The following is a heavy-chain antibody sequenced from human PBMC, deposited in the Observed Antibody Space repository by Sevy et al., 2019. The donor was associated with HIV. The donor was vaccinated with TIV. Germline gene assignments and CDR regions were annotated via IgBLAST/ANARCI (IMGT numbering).Heavy chain of an antibody. Sequence: GGSLRLSCAASGFTFSSYSMNWVRQAPGKVLEWVSSMSSSSSYIYYADSVKGRFTISRDNAKNSLYLQMNSLRAEDTAVYYCAREGSSLWDGYNRGFDYWGQGTLVTVSS. CDR1: GFTFSSYS. CDR3: AREGSSLWDGYNRGFDY. D-gene: IGHD3-16*02. J-gene: IGHJ4*02. CDR2: MSSSSSYI. V-gene: IGHV3-21*01.